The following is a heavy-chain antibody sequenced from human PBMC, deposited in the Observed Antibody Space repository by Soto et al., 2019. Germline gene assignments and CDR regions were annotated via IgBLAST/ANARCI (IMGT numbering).Heavy chain of an antibody. Sequence: GGSLRLSCVVSGFTFNTYAMNWVRQAPGKGLEWVSGISYSGGKTYYADSVKGRFTISRANSKNILYLQMNSLRAEDTAVYYCAKEFAFYYDSSAYSFDHWGQGTLVPVSS. CDR2: ISYSGGKT. CDR1: GFTFNTYA. J-gene: IGHJ4*02. CDR3: AKEFAFYYDSSAYSFDH. V-gene: IGHV3-23*01. D-gene: IGHD3-22*01.